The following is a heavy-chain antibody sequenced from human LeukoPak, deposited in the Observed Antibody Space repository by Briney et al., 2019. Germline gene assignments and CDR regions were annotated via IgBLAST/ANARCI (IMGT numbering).Heavy chain of an antibody. V-gene: IGHV4-39*07. CDR3: ARDSAYYYDSSGYTSAGDY. D-gene: IGHD3-22*01. Sequence: SETLSLTCTVSGGSISSSSYYWGWIRQPPGKGLEWIGSIYYSGSTYYNPSLKSRVTISVDTSKNQFSLKLSSVTAADTAVYYCARDSAYYYDSSGYTSAGDYWGQGTLVTVSS. J-gene: IGHJ4*02. CDR1: GGSISSSSYY. CDR2: IYYSGST.